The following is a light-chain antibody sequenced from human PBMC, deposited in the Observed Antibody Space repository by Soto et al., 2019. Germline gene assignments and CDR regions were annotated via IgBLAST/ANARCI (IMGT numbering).Light chain of an antibody. CDR1: QSVSSSY. CDR2: GAS. Sequence: ESVLTQSPGTLSMSPGERATLSCRASQSVSSSYLAWYQQKPGQAPRLLIYGASSRATGIPDRFSGSGSGTDFALTISRLEPEDSAVYYCQPYASSPFTFGPGTKVDIK. J-gene: IGKJ3*01. V-gene: IGKV3-20*01. CDR3: QPYASSPFT.